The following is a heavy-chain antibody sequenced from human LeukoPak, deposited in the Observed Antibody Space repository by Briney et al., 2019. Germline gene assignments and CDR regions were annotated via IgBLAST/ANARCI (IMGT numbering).Heavy chain of an antibody. J-gene: IGHJ4*02. V-gene: IGHV3-30*02. Sequence: HPGGSLRLSCAASGFTFSSYGMHWVRQAPGKGLEWVAFIRDDGSNKYYADSVKGRFTISRDNSKNTLYLQMNSLRAEDTAVYYCAKDLYYDFWSGYFDHWGQGTLVTVSS. CDR2: IRDDGSNK. CDR3: AKDLYYDFWSGYFDH. D-gene: IGHD3-3*01. CDR1: GFTFSSYG.